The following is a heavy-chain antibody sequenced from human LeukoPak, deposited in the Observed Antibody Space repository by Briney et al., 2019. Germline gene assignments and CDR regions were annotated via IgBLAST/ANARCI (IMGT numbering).Heavy chain of an antibody. Sequence: GASLRLSCAASGFTFSSYAMSWVRQAPGKGLEWVSAISGSGGSTYYADSVKGRFTISRDNSKNTLYLQMNSLRAEDTAVYYCAKDGASSGWYYGVDVWGQGTTVTVSS. J-gene: IGHJ6*02. D-gene: IGHD6-19*01. CDR1: GFTFSSYA. V-gene: IGHV3-23*01. CDR2: ISGSGGST. CDR3: AKDGASSGWYYGVDV.